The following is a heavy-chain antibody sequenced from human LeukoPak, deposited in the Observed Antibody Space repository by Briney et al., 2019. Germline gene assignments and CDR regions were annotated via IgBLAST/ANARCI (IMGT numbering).Heavy chain of an antibody. J-gene: IGHJ4*02. CDR2: ISAYNGNT. V-gene: IGHV1-18*01. D-gene: IGHD4-23*01. CDR1: GYTFTSYG. Sequence: ASVKVSCKASGYTFTSYGISWVRQAPGQGLEWMGWISAYNGNTNYAQKLQGRVTMTTDTSTSTAYMELRSLRSDDTAVYYCARVGWATVVTPRGFDYWGQGTLVTVSS. CDR3: ARVGWATVVTPRGFDY.